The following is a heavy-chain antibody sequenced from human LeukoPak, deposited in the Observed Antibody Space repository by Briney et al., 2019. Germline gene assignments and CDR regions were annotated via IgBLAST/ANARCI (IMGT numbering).Heavy chain of an antibody. J-gene: IGHJ2*01. D-gene: IGHD6-13*01. V-gene: IGHV3-20*04. CDR2: MNWSGGAI. CDR3: ARGPQSSSWYWHFDL. Sequence: GGPLRLFCAASGFIFEDYGMIWVRQAPGKGLEWGCDMNWSGGAICYAGSVKGRLTISRDHAKSSLYLQVNSLRAEDTASYYCARGPQSSSWYWHFDLWGRGTLVTVAS. CDR1: GFIFEDYG.